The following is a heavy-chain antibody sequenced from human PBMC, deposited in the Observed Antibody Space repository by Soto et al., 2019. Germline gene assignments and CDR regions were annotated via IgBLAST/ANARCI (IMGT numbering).Heavy chain of an antibody. CDR2: IGSRGDST. CDR1: GFTFSSFA. Sequence: GGSLRLSCAASGFTFSSFAMSWVRQAPGKGLEWVSAIGSRGDSTYYADSVKGRFTISRDNSKNTLYLQMNSLRAEDTAVYYCAKDLIYGYNSGRPFDSWGQGALVTVSS. J-gene: IGHJ4*02. CDR3: AKDLIYGYNSGRPFDS. V-gene: IGHV3-23*01. D-gene: IGHD6-19*01.